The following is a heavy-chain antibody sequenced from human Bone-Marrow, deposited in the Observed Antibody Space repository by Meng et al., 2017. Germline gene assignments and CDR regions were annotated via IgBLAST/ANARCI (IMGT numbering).Heavy chain of an antibody. CDR2: FHHSGTT. Sequence: VQLCVDVPGSGTTPGHSSPTSGFIVASFSMGYWWTLFRQPPTKGLDWIGEFHHSGTTNYYPSLMSRVTISVDTSKNQFSLRLTSVTAADTAVYYCAASSGWYRIDSWGQGTLVTVSS. CDR3: AASSGWYRIDS. CDR1: VASFSMGYW. D-gene: IGHD6-19*01. V-gene: IGHV4-4*03. J-gene: IGHJ4*02.